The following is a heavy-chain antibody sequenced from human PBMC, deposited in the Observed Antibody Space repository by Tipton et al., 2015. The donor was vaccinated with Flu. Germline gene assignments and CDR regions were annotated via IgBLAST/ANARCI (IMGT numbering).Heavy chain of an antibody. CDR3: ASRTVLLWFGELLLPPKYFDY. J-gene: IGHJ4*02. CDR2: INHSGST. CDR1: GGSFSGYY. D-gene: IGHD3-10*01. V-gene: IGHV4-34*01. Sequence: GLVKPSETLSLTCAVYGGSFSGYYWSWIRQPPGKGLEWIGEINHSGSTNYNPSLKSRVTISVDTSKNQFSLKLSSVTAADTAVYYCASRTVLLWFGELLLPPKYFDYWGQGTLVTVSS.